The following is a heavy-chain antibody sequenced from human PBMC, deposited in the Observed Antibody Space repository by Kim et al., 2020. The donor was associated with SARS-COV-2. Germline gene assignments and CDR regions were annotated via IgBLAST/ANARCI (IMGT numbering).Heavy chain of an antibody. CDR3: ARGAYYDILTGPSLYAEFDY. V-gene: IGHV4-34*01. Sequence: RVTISVDTSKNQFSLKLSSVTAADTAVYYCARGAYYDILTGPSLYAEFDYWGQGTLVTVSS. J-gene: IGHJ4*02. D-gene: IGHD3-9*01.